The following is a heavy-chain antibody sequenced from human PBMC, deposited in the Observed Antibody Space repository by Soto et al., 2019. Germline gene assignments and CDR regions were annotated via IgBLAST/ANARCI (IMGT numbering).Heavy chain of an antibody. J-gene: IGHJ4*02. CDR1: GFTVSSTY. CDR3: ARDNRGTFDY. CDR2: LYTGTDT. Sequence: GGSLRLSCAASGFTVSSTYLTWVRQAPGKGLEWVAILYTGTDTVYADSVKGRFTISRDSSKNTFYLQMNSLRAEDTAVYFCARDNRGTFDYWGQGALVTVSS. V-gene: IGHV3-53*01. D-gene: IGHD7-27*01.